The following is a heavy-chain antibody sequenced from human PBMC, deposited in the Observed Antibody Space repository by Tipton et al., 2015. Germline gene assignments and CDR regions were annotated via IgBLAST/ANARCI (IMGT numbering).Heavy chain of an antibody. Sequence: TPSLTCAVSAYSITSDYYWGWIRQPPGKGLEWIGSISHSGNTYYNPSLKSRVTISVDTPKNQFSLRVRSVTAADTAVYYCACQDYDILTRDYQTVDYWGQGTLVTVSS. CDR3: ACQDYDILTRDYQTVDY. V-gene: IGHV4-38-2*01. D-gene: IGHD3-9*01. J-gene: IGHJ4*02. CDR1: AYSITSDYY. CDR2: ISHSGNT.